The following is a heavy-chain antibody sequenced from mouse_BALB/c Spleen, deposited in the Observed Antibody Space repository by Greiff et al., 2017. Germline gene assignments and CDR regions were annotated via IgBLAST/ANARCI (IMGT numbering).Heavy chain of an antibody. CDR1: GDSITSGY. CDR2: ISYSGST. D-gene: IGHD1-2*01. J-gene: IGHJ1*01. CDR3: ARSCPRYYGYEDRYFDV. Sequence: DVMLVESGPSLVKPSQTLSLTCSVTGDSITSGYWNWIRKFPGNKLEYMGYISYSGSTYYNPSLKSRISITRDTSKNQYYLQLNSVTTEDTATYYCARSCPRYYGYEDRYFDVWGAGTTVTVSS. V-gene: IGHV3-8*02.